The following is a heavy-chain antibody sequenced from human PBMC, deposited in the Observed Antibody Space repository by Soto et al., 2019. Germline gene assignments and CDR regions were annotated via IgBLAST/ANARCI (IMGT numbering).Heavy chain of an antibody. CDR3: TRGGNYYFDY. V-gene: IGHV3-74*01. J-gene: IGHJ4*02. CDR1: GFTFSTSW. CDR2: INGDGGTI. Sequence: PGGSLRLSCAASGFTFSTSWIHWVRQAPGKGLVWVSRINGDGGTINYADSVKGRFTISRDNAKNTVYLQMNSLSADDTAVYYCTRGGNYYFDYWGQGTLITVSS. D-gene: IGHD1-7*01.